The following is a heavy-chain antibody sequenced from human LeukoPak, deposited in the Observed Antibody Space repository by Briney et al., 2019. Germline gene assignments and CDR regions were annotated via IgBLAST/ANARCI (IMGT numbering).Heavy chain of an antibody. CDR1: GFTFSSYE. CDR3: ARAGLDSGSYFTDY. Sequence: GGSLRLSCAASGFTFSSYEMNWVRQAPGKGLEWVSYISSSGTTIYYADSVKGRFTISRDNAKNSLYLQMNSLRAEDTAVYYCARAGLDSGSYFTDYWGQGTLVTVSS. J-gene: IGHJ4*02. V-gene: IGHV3-48*03. CDR2: ISSSGTTI. D-gene: IGHD1-26*01.